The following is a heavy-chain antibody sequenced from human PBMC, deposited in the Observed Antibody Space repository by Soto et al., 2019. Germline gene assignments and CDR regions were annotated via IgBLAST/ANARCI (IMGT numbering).Heavy chain of an antibody. J-gene: IGHJ5*02. Sequence: SETLSLTCTVSSGSISSYYWNWIRQPPGKGLEWIGFIYSSGSTYYNPSLKRRVAISIDTSKNQFSLNLSSLTAADTAVYYCASLNLSFDPWGQGTLVTVSS. CDR2: IYSSGST. CDR1: SGSISSYY. V-gene: IGHV4-59*08. CDR3: ASLNLSFDP.